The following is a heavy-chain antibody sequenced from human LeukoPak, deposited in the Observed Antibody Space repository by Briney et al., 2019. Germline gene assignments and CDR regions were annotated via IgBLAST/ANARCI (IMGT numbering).Heavy chain of an antibody. V-gene: IGHV1-18*01. Sequence: ASVKVSCKASGYTFTSYGITWVRQAPGQGLEWMGWISAYNGNTNYAQKLQGRVTMTTDTSTSTAYMELSSLRSEDTAVYYCATGNSGSYSFDYWGQGTLVTVSS. D-gene: IGHD1-26*01. J-gene: IGHJ4*02. CDR1: GYTFTSYG. CDR2: ISAYNGNT. CDR3: ATGNSGSYSFDY.